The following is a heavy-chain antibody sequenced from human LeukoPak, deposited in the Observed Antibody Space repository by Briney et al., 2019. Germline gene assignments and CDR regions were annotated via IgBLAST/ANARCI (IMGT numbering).Heavy chain of an antibody. CDR1: GFTFSSYA. J-gene: IGHJ4*02. CDR2: MNLDGSEK. V-gene: IGHV3-7*01. D-gene: IGHD3/OR15-3a*01. Sequence: GGSLRLSCAVSGFTFSSYAMSWIRQAPGKGLEWVANMNLDGSEKYYVDFVKGRFIISRDNAKNSLYLQMNSLTAEDTAIYYCARDDGFSCYSYWGQGTLVTVSS. CDR3: ARDDGFSCYSY.